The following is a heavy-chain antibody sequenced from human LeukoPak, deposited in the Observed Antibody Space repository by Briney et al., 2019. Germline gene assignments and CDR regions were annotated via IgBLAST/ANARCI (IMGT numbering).Heavy chain of an antibody. J-gene: IGHJ6*03. Sequence: ASVKVSCKASGYTFTSYGISWVRQAPGQGLEWMGWISAYNGNTDYAQKLQGRVTMTTDTSTSTAYMELRSLRTDDTAVYYCARRSGGSWDYYYYMDVWGKGTTVTVSS. CDR3: ARRSGGSWDYYYYMDV. V-gene: IGHV1-18*01. D-gene: IGHD2-15*01. CDR1: GYTFTSYG. CDR2: ISAYNGNT.